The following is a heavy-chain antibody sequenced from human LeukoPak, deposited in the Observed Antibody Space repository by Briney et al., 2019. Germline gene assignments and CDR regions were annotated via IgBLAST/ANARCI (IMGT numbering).Heavy chain of an antibody. CDR1: GGSFSGYY. D-gene: IGHD3-3*01. CDR2: INHSGST. J-gene: IGHJ4*02. CDR3: AKVRLYDFWSSYPAFDY. Sequence: SETLSLTCAVYGGSFSGYYWSWIRQPPGKGLEWIGEINHSGSTNYNPSLKSRVTISVDTSKNQFSLKLSSVTAADTAVYYCAKVRLYDFWSSYPAFDYWGQGTLVTVSS. V-gene: IGHV4-34*01.